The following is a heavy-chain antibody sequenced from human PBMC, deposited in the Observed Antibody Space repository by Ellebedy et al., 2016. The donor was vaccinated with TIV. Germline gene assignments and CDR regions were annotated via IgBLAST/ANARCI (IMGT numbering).Heavy chain of an antibody. J-gene: IGHJ4*02. CDR3: ARGGYGGNGNSGRVLGRFDY. CDR2: ISYDGSNK. CDR1: GFTFSSYS. V-gene: IGHV3-30*03. Sequence: GGSLRLXXAASGFTFSSYSMNWVRQAPGKGLEWVAVISYDGSNKYYADSVKGRFTISRDNSKNTLYLQMNSLRAEDTAVYYCARGGYGGNGNSGRVLGRFDYWGQGTLVTVSS. D-gene: IGHD4-23*01.